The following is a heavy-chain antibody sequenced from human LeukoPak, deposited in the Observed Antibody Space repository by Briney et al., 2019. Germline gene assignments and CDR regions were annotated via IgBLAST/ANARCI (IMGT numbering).Heavy chain of an antibody. CDR3: ARGGKPNAFDI. CDR1: GGSISSYY. CDR2: IYTSGST. V-gene: IGHV4-4*07. J-gene: IGHJ3*02. Sequence: SETLSLTCTVSGGSISSYYWSWIRQPAGKGLEWIGRIYTSGSTNYNPSLKSRVTISVDTSKNQFTLKLSSVTAADTAVYYCARGGKPNAFDIWGQGTMVTVSS.